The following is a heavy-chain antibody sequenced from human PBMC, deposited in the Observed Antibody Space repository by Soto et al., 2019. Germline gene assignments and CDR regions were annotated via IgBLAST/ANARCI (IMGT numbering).Heavy chain of an antibody. V-gene: IGHV4-4*02. Sequence: LSLTCAVSGTSISSSYWWSWVRQPPGRGLEWIGEIYHGGSTNYNPSLKSRVTISVDKSENHFSLKVSSVTAADTAVYYCARLLRYCSGGSCYSRYFQHWGQGTLVTVSS. D-gene: IGHD2-15*01. CDR3: ARLLRYCSGGSCYSRYFQH. CDR2: IYHGGST. CDR1: GTSISSSYW. J-gene: IGHJ1*01.